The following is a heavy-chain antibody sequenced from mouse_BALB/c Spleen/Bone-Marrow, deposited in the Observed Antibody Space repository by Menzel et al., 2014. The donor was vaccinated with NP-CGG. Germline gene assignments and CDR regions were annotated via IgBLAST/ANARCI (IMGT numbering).Heavy chain of an antibody. V-gene: IGHV1-7*01. CDR2: INPSTGYT. Sequence: VKLVESGAELAKPGASVKMSCKASGYTFTSYWMHWVRQRPGQGLEWIGYINPSTGYTEYNQRFKDKATLAAVKSSTTAYMQLSSLTSEDSAVYYCARDDYDAFAYWGHGTLVTVSA. CDR1: GYTFTSYW. J-gene: IGHJ3*01. CDR3: ARDDYDAFAY. D-gene: IGHD2-4*01.